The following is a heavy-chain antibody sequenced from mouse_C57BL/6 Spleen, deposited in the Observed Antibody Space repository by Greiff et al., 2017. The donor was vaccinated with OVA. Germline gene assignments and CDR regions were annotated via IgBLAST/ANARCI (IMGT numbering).Heavy chain of an antibody. CDR1: GFTFSSYT. D-gene: IGHD1-1*01. J-gene: IGHJ1*03. CDR2: ISGGGGNT. V-gene: IGHV5-9*01. Sequence: EVQVVESGGGLVKPGGSLKLSCAASGFTFSSYTMSWVRQTPGKRLEWVATISGGGGNTYYPDSVKGRFTISRDNAKNTLYLQMSSLRSEDTALYYCASHGQLRWYFDVWGTGTPVTVSS. CDR3: ASHGQLRWYFDV.